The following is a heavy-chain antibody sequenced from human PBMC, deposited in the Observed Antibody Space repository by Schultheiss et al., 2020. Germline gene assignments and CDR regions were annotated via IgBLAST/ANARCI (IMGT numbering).Heavy chain of an antibody. CDR1: GGSLSGYY. Sequence: SETLSLTCAVYGGSLSGYYWSWIRQPPGKGLEWIGEINHSGSTNYNPSLKSRVTISVDTSKNQFSLKLSSVTAADTAVYYCARGRIAVAGTRHRWFDPWGQGTLVNVSS. D-gene: IGHD6-19*01. J-gene: IGHJ5*02. V-gene: IGHV4-34*01. CDR3: ARGRIAVAGTRHRWFDP. CDR2: INHSGST.